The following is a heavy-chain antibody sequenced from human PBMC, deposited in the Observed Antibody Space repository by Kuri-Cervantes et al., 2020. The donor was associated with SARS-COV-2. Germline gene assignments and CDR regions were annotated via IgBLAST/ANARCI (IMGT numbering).Heavy chain of an antibody. CDR1: GYSISSGYY. CDR2: IYHSGST. V-gene: IGHV4-38-2*01. D-gene: IGHD3-10*01. Sequence: GSLRLSCAVSGYSISSGYYWGWIRQPPGKGLEWIGSIYHSGSTYYNPSLKSRVTISVDTSKNQFSLKLSSVTAADTAVYYCARTYYYGSGSYYFGLYFDYWGQGTLVTVSS. CDR3: ARTYYYGSGSYYFGLYFDY. J-gene: IGHJ4*02.